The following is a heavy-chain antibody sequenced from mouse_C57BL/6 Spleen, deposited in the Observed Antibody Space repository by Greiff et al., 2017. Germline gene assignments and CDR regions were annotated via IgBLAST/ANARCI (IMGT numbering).Heavy chain of an antibody. D-gene: IGHD2-14*01. Sequence: EVKVVEPGGGLVQPGASVKLSCAASGFTFSSAWLDWVRQSPGKGLEWVAVLRHNANNPATYYDEAVNGRVTISRDESKSSVYMQMNSLRADDTGIYYWARGPAVYWYDGADMDDWGKGTTVTVSS. CDR2: LRHNANNPAT. CDR3: ARGPAVYWYDGADMDD. CDR1: GFTFSSAW. V-gene: IGHV6-6*01. J-gene: IGHJ4*01.